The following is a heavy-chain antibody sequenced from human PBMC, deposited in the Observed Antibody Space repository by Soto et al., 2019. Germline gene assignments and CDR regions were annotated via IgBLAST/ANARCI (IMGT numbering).Heavy chain of an antibody. V-gene: IGHV4-59*01. CDR3: ARVSTGDYYYGMDV. J-gene: IGHJ6*02. D-gene: IGHD2-2*01. CDR2: IYYSGST. Sequence: KTSETLSLTCTVSGGSISSYYWSWIRQPPGKGLEWIGYIYYSGSTNYNPSLKSRVTISVDTSKNQFSLKLSSVTAADTAVYYCARVSTGDYYYGMDVWGPGTTVTVSS. CDR1: GGSISSYY.